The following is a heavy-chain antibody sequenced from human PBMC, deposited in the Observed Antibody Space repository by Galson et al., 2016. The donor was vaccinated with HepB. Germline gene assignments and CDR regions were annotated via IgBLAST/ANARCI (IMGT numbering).Heavy chain of an antibody. D-gene: IGHD3-9*01. J-gene: IGHJ3*01. V-gene: IGHV1-18*01. CDR1: GYSFTNSG. Sequence: SCKASGYSFTNSGINWVRQAPGQGLEWMGWISGHSGNTHFAEEFQDRVTMTTDTSTSTAYMELRTLRSDDTAMYYCARGGFDILTTWGQGTMVTVSS. CDR3: ARGGFDILTT. CDR2: ISGHSGNT.